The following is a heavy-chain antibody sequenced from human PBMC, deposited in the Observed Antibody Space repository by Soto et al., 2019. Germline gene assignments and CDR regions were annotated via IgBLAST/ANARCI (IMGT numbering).Heavy chain of an antibody. Sequence: ASETLSLTCAVYGGSFSGYYWSWIRQPPGKGLEWIGEINHSGSTNYNPSLKSRVTISVDTSKNQFSLKLSSVTAADTAVYYCARGRRGGITGTTFGFPFDIWGQGTMVTVSS. CDR2: INHSGST. J-gene: IGHJ3*02. CDR1: GGSFSGYY. CDR3: ARGRRGGITGTTFGFPFDI. D-gene: IGHD1-7*01. V-gene: IGHV4-34*01.